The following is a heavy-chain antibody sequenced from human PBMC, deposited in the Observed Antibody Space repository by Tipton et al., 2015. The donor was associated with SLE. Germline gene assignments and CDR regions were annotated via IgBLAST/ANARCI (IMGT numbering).Heavy chain of an antibody. CDR2: IYYNGST. V-gene: IGHV4-59*01. CDR3: VRVEGAYDQYYFDS. Sequence: TLSLTCTVSGGSISRYYWSWIRQSPEKGLEWIGYIYYNGSTKYNPSLKSRVTMSVDTSKNQFSLKLTSVTAADTAVYYCVRVEGAYDQYYFDSWGQGTLVTVSS. J-gene: IGHJ4*02. CDR1: GGSISRYY. D-gene: IGHD5-12*01.